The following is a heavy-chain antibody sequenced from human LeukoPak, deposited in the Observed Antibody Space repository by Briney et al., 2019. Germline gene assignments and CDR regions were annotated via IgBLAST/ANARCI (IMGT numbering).Heavy chain of an antibody. D-gene: IGHD6-13*01. Sequence: PGGSLRLSCAASGFTFSSYEMNWVRQAPGKGLEWVSYISSSGSTIYYADSVKGRFTISRDNAKNSLYLQMNSLRAEDTALYYCAKDGTVAAAGTYFDYWGQGTLVTVSS. J-gene: IGHJ4*02. V-gene: IGHV3-48*03. CDR3: AKDGTVAAAGTYFDY. CDR1: GFTFSSYE. CDR2: ISSSGSTI.